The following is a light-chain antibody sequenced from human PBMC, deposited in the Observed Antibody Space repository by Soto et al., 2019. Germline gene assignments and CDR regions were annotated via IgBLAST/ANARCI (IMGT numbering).Light chain of an antibody. Sequence: SYELTQPSSVSVSPGQTARITCSGDGLEKKYAQWFQQKAGQAPILLLYKDRERPPGIPERFSGSSSGTTVTLTISGAQVEDEADYYCFSAADTNRVIFGGGTKLTVL. CDR2: KDR. J-gene: IGLJ2*01. CDR3: FSAADTNRVI. CDR1: GLEKKY. V-gene: IGLV3-27*01.